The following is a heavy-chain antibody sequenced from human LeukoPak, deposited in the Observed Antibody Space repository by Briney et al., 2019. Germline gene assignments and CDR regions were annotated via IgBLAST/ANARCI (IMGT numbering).Heavy chain of an antibody. Sequence: PSETLSLTCTVSGYSISSGYYWGWIRRPPGKGLEWIGSIYHSGSTYYNPSLKSRVTISVDTSKNQFSLKLSSVTAADTAVYYCARDSRIAVAGRGDYWGQGTLVTVSS. V-gene: IGHV4-38-2*02. D-gene: IGHD6-19*01. CDR2: IYHSGST. J-gene: IGHJ4*02. CDR3: ARDSRIAVAGRGDY. CDR1: GYSISSGYY.